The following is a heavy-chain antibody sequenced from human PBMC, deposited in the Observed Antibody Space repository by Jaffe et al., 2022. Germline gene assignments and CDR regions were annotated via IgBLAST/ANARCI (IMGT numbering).Heavy chain of an antibody. CDR1: GGTFSSNT. V-gene: IGHV1-69*08. J-gene: IGHJ6*03. D-gene: IGHD1-20*01. CDR2: IIPVLGIA. CDR3: AREVPVYNWNDVGPYYYMDV. Sequence: QVQLVQSGAEVKKPGSSVKVSCKASGGTFSSNTISWVRQAPGQGLEWMGRIIPVLGIANYAQKFQGRVTITADKSTSTAYMELSSLRSEDTAVYYCAREVPVYNWNDVGPYYYMDVWGKGTTVTVSS.